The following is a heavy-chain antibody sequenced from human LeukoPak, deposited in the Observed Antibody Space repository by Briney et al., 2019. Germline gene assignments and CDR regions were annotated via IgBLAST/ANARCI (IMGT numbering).Heavy chain of an antibody. J-gene: IGHJ4*02. V-gene: IGHV3-48*03. CDR2: ISSSGSTI. CDR1: GFTFSSYE. D-gene: IGHD6-6*01. CDR3: ARSRPLGPDY. Sequence: GGSLRLSCAASGFTFSSYELNWVRQAPGKGLEWVSYISSSGSTIYYADSVKGRFTISRDNAKNSLYLQMSSLRAEDTAVYYCARSRPLGPDYWGQGTLVTVSS.